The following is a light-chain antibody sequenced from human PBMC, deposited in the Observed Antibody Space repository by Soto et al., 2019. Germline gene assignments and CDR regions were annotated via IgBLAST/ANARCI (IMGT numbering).Light chain of an antibody. CDR2: EVS. Sequence: QSALTQPASVSGSPGQSITISCTGTSSDVGDYNYVSWYQQHPGKAPKLMISEVSDRSSGVSNRFSASKSGNTASLTISGLQAQDEADYYCSSYTSSSTLVVFGGGTKLTFL. CDR1: SSDVGDYNY. J-gene: IGLJ2*01. V-gene: IGLV2-14*01. CDR3: SSYTSSSTLVV.